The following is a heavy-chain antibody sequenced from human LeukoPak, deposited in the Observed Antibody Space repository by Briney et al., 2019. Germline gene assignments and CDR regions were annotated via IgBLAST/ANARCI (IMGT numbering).Heavy chain of an antibody. J-gene: IGHJ4*02. CDR2: MNPNSGNT. D-gene: IGHD3-9*01. V-gene: IGHV1-8*03. CDR1: GYTFTSYG. Sequence: GSVKVSCKASGYTFTSYGINWVRQATGQGLEWMGWMNPNSGNTGYAQKFQGRVTITRNTSISTAYMELSSLRSEDTAVYYCARAELRYFDWPPGDYWGQGTLVTVSS. CDR3: ARAELRYFDWPPGDY.